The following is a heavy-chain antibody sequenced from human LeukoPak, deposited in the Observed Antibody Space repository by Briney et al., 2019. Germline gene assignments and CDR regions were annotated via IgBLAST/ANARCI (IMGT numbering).Heavy chain of an antibody. Sequence: GSLRLSCTASGFTFGDDAWSWFRQAPGKGLEWICFIRKKGYGGTTDYAASVRGRFTISRDDAKSIAYLRMNSLKTEDTALYYCSRGLHDYGDSNYYFDQWGRGTLVTVSS. CDR1: GFTFGDDA. V-gene: IGHV3-49*03. CDR3: SRGLHDYGDSNYYFDQ. J-gene: IGHJ4*02. D-gene: IGHD4-17*01. CDR2: IRKKGYGGTT.